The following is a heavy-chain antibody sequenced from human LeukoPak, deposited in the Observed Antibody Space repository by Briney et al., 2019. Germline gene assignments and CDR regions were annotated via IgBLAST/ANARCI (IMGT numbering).Heavy chain of an antibody. J-gene: IGHJ4*02. Sequence: GGSLRLSCAASGFTFSSYAMHWVRQAPGKGLEWVAVISYDGSNKYYADSVKGRFTISRDSSKNTLYLQMNSLRAEDTAVYYCARGDYYDSSGYGYWGQGTLVTVSS. CDR3: ARGDYYDSSGYGY. D-gene: IGHD3-22*01. V-gene: IGHV3-30-3*01. CDR1: GFTFSSYA. CDR2: ISYDGSNK.